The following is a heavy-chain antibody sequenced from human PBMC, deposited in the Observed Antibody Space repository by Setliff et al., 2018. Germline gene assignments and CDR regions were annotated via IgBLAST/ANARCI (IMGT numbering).Heavy chain of an antibody. CDR1: GYTLTELS. D-gene: IGHD3-3*01. Sequence: ASVKVSCKVSGYTLTELSMHWVRQAPGKGLEWMGGFDPEDGETIYAQKFQGRVTMTEDTSTDTAYMELSSLGSEDTAVYYCARENMAKNFWGEHSDYWGQGTLVTVSS. CDR2: FDPEDGET. CDR3: ARENMAKNFWGEHSDY. V-gene: IGHV1-24*01. J-gene: IGHJ4*02.